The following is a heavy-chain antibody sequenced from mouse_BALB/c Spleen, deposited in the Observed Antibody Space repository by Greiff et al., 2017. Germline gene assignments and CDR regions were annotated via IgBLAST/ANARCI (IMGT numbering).Heavy chain of an antibody. CDR2: IYPGDGDT. D-gene: IGHD4-1*01. Sequence: VQLQQSGAELARPGASVKLSCKASGYTFTSYWMQWVKQRPGQGLEWIGAIYPGDGDTRYTQKFKGKATLTADKSSSTAYMQLSSLASEDSAVYYCARGGTWDYAMDYWGQGTSVTVSS. CDR1: GYTFTSYW. V-gene: IGHV1-87*01. CDR3: ARGGTWDYAMDY. J-gene: IGHJ4*01.